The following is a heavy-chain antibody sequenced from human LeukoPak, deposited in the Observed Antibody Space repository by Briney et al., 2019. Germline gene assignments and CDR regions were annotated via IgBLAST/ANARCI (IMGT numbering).Heavy chain of an antibody. CDR3: ARVPYCSGGSCLLRGYYFDY. CDR2: IIPIFGTA. Sequence: GASVNVSCKASGGTFSSYAISWVRQAPGQGLEWMGGIIPIFGTANYAQKFQGRVTITADESTSTAYMELSSLRSEDTAVYYCARVPYCSGGSCLLRGYYFDYWGQGTLVTVSS. CDR1: GGTFSSYA. V-gene: IGHV1-69*01. D-gene: IGHD2-15*01. J-gene: IGHJ4*02.